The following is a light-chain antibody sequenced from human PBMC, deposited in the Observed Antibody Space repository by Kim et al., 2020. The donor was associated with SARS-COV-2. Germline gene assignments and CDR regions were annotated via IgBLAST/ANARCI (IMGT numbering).Light chain of an antibody. J-gene: IGKJ4*01. CDR3: HQYYTVPLT. CDR1: QSVLYSSNNKNY. Sequence: ATINCKSSQSVLYSSNNKNYLAWYQQRPGQPPKLLIYWASTRQSGVPDRFSGSGSGTDFTLTISSLQAEDVALYYCHQYYTVPLTFGGGTKVEIK. CDR2: WAS. V-gene: IGKV4-1*01.